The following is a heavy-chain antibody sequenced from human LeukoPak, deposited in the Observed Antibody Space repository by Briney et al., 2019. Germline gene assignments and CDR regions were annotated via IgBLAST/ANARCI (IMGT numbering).Heavy chain of an antibody. Sequence: GGSLRLSCAASGFTFSSYGMHWVRQAPGKGLEWVAVIWYDGSNKYYADSVKGRFTISRDNSKNTLYLQMNSLRAEDTAVYYCASNYYDSSGHYASLDYWGQGTLVTVSS. V-gene: IGHV3-33*01. D-gene: IGHD3-22*01. J-gene: IGHJ4*02. CDR1: GFTFSSYG. CDR3: ASNYYDSSGHYASLDY. CDR2: IWYDGSNK.